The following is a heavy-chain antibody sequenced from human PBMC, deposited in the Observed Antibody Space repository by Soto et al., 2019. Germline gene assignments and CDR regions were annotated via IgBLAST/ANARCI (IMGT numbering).Heavy chain of an antibody. CDR1: GYSFTSYW. D-gene: IGHD6-13*01. Sequence: PGESLKISCKGSGYSFTSYWIGWVRQMPGKGLEWMGIIYPGDSDTRYSPSFQGQVTISADKSISTAYLQWSSLKASDTAMYYCPCPRGYSTSSWGNWFDPWGQGTLVTVSS. CDR3: PCPRGYSTSSWGNWFDP. CDR2: IYPGDSDT. J-gene: IGHJ5*02. V-gene: IGHV5-51*01.